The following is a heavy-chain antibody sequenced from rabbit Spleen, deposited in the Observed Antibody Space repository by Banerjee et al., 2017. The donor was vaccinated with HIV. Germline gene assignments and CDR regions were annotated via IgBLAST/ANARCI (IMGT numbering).Heavy chain of an antibody. D-gene: IGHD2-1*01. V-gene: IGHV1S7*01. CDR1: GFTLSSYY. CDR2: IDPVFGIT. J-gene: IGHJ6*01. Sequence: QVVESGGGLVQPGGSLKLSCKASGFTLSSYYMNWVRQAPGKGLEWIGYIDPVFGITYYASWVNGRFSISRENAQNTVFLQMTSLTAADTATYFCGRDANGDVRLSRLDLWGPGTLVTVS. CDR3: GRDANGDVRLSRLDL.